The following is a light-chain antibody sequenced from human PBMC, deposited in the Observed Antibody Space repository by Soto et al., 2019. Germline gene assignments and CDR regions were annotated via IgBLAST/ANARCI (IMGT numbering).Light chain of an antibody. CDR1: SSDIGSYDL. V-gene: IGLV2-23*02. J-gene: IGLJ3*02. CDR3: CSYASPYTWV. Sequence: QSALTQPASVSGSPGQSITISCTGTSSDIGSYDLVSWYRQHPGKAPELIIYEVSKRPSGISNSFSGSKSGNTASLTISGLQAEDEADYYCCSYASPYTWVFGGGTKLTVL. CDR2: EVS.